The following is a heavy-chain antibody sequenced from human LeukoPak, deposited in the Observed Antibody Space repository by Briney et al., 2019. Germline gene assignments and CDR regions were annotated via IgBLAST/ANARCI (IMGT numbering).Heavy chain of an antibody. CDR3: ARDPYCSSTSCYRWLDP. V-gene: IGHV4-39*07. J-gene: IGHJ5*02. CDR1: GGPISSRGYY. Sequence: SETLSLTCTVSGGPISSRGYYGRWIRQPPGKGLEWIGSSYYSGSTYDNPSLKSRVTISVAMSKNQFSLKLSSVTAADTSVYYCARDPYCSSTSCYRWLDPWGQGTLVTVSS. D-gene: IGHD2-2*01. CDR2: SYYSGST.